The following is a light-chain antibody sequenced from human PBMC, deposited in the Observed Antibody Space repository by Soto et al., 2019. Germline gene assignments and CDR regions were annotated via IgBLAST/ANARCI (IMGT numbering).Light chain of an antibody. J-gene: IGKJ4*01. CDR1: QSIGAS. V-gene: IGKV1-5*03. CDR3: QQYNSSPLT. CDR2: KAS. Sequence: DIQMTQSPSTLYASVGDRVTITCRASQSIGASLAWFQQKPGKAPNLLIYKASSLESGVPSRFSGSASGTDFTLTISTLQPDDFATYYCQQYNSSPLTFGRGTKVEIK.